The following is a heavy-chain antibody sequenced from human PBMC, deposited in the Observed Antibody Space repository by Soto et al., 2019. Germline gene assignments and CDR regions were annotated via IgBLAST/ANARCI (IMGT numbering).Heavy chain of an antibody. CDR2: INVGNGDT. CDR3: VRGGYSSTSYYGMDA. D-gene: IGHD6-13*01. V-gene: IGHV1-3*01. CDR1: GYTFTSYA. Sequence: QVQLVQSGAEVKKPGASVKVSCKASGYTFTSYAMHWVRQAPGQGLEWMGWINVGNGDTKYSQKFQGRVTFTRDTSATTAYMEVSILRSQDTAVYYCVRGGYSSTSYYGMDAWGQGTTVTVSS. J-gene: IGHJ6*02.